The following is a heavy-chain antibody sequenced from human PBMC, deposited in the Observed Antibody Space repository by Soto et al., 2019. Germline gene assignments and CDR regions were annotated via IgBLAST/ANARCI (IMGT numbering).Heavy chain of an antibody. CDR2: IVVGSGNT. J-gene: IGHJ4*02. CDR3: ARDFRSYYYDSSGYDY. D-gene: IGHD3-22*01. CDR1: GFTFTSSA. V-gene: IGHV1-58*01. Sequence: SVKVSCKASGFTFTSSAVQWVRQARGQRLEWIGWIVVGSGNTNYAQKFQGRVTITRDMSTSTAYMELSSLRSEDTAVYYCARDFRSYYYDSSGYDYWGQGTLVTVSS.